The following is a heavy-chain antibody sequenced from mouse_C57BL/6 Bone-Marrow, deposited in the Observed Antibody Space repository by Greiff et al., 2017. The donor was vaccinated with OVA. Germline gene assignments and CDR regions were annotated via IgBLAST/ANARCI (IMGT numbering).Heavy chain of an antibody. D-gene: IGHD1-1*02. J-gene: IGHJ3*01. CDR1: GYTFTSYW. Sequence: VQLQQPGAELVRPGSSVKLSCKASGYTFTSYWMDWVKQRPGQGLEWIGNIYPSDSETHYNQKFKDKATLTVDKSSSTAYMQHRSRTSEDAAVDYCARPSLLSPWAYWGQGTLVTVSA. CDR2: IYPSDSET. V-gene: IGHV1-61*01. CDR3: ARPSLLSPWAY.